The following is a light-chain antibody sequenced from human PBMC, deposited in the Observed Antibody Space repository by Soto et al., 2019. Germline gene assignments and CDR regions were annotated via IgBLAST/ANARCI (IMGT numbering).Light chain of an antibody. CDR2: GAS. J-gene: IGKJ1*01. CDR1: QSVSSN. Sequence: EIVMTQSPATLSVSPGERATLSCRASQSVSSNLAWYQQKPGRAPRLLIYGASTRATGIPARFSGSGSGTEFTLIISSLQYEDFAVYYCQQYNNWSPMAFGQGTKVEIK. CDR3: QQYNNWSPMA. V-gene: IGKV3-15*01.